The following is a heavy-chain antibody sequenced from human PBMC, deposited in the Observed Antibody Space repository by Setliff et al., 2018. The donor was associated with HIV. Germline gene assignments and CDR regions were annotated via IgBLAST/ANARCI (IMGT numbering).Heavy chain of an antibody. CDR2: ISSSGSTI. CDR3: VRDFHDSSGYSDF. D-gene: IGHD3-22*01. CDR1: GFTFSDYY. Sequence: GGSLRLSCAASGFTFSDYYMSWIRQAPGKGLEWVSYISSSGSTIYYADSVKGRFTISRDNAKNSLYLQMNGLRVEDTAVYYCVRDFHDSSGYSDFWGQGTLVTVSS. V-gene: IGHV3-11*04. J-gene: IGHJ4*02.